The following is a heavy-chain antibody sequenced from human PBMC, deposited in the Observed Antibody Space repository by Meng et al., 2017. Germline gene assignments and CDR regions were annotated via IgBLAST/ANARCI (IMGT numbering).Heavy chain of an antibody. Sequence: GESLKISCAASGFTFSSYAMSWVRQAPGKGLEWVSAISGSGGSTYYADSVKGRFTISRDNSKNMLYLQMNSLRAEDTAVYYCAKSLYDSSGYWGRRYYFEYWGQGTLVTVSS. D-gene: IGHD3-22*01. CDR1: GFTFSSYA. J-gene: IGHJ4*02. V-gene: IGHV3-23*01. CDR2: ISGSGGST. CDR3: AKSLYDSSGYWGRRYYFEY.